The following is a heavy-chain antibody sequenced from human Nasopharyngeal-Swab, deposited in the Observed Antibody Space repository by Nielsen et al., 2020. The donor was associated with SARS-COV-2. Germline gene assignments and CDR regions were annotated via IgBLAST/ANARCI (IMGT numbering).Heavy chain of an antibody. D-gene: IGHD6-13*01. CDR1: GFTFTTYW. J-gene: IGHJ6*02. V-gene: IGHV3-7*01. CDR2: IKEDGSEK. CDR3: ARGTWYSSSGASYYYYYGMDV. Sequence: GESLKISCAASGFTFTTYWMTWVRQAPGKGLEWVANIKEDGSEKNYVDSVKGRFTISRDNAKNSLYLQMNSLRAEDTAVYYCARGTWYSSSGASYYYYYGMDVWGQGTTVTVSS.